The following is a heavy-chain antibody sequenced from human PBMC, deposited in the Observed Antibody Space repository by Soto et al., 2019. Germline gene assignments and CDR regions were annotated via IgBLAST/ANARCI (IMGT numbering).Heavy chain of an antibody. CDR3: AREEGGATISEYFQH. D-gene: IGHD1-26*01. V-gene: IGHV3-30-3*01. Sequence: QVQLVESGGGVVQPGRSLRLSCAASGFTFSSYAMHWVRQAPGKGLEWVAVISYDGSNKYYADSVKGRFTISRDNSKNTLYLQMNSLRAEDTAVYYCAREEGGATISEYFQHWGQGTLVTVSS. CDR1: GFTFSSYA. CDR2: ISYDGSNK. J-gene: IGHJ1*01.